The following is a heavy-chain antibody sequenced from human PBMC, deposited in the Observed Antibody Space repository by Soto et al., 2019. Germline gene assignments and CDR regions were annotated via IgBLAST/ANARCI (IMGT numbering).Heavy chain of an antibody. CDR2: IWYDGSNK. D-gene: IGHD3-22*01. J-gene: IGHJ4*02. V-gene: IGHV3-33*01. CDR3: AREGIGLTYYYDSSGYYDPGPYYFDY. Sequence: GGSLRLSCAASGFTFSSYGMHWVRQAPGKGLEWVAVIWYDGSNKYYADSVKGRFTISRDNSKNTLYLQMNSLRAEDTAVYYCAREGIGLTYYYDSSGYYDPGPYYFDYWGQGTLVTVSS. CDR1: GFTFSSYG.